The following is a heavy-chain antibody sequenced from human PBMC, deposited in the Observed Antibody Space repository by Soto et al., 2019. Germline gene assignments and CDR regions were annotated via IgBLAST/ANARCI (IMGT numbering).Heavy chain of an antibody. J-gene: IGHJ4*02. D-gene: IGHD3-10*01. CDR2: IYYSGST. V-gene: IGHV4-39*07. Sequence: PSETLSLTCTASGGSISSSSYYWGWIRQPPGKGLEWIGSIYYSGSTYYNPSLKSRVTISVDTSKNQFSLKLSSVTAADTAVYYCARDLGYYYGSGAIDYWGQGTLVTLSS. CDR3: ARDLGYYYGSGAIDY. CDR1: GGSISSSSYY.